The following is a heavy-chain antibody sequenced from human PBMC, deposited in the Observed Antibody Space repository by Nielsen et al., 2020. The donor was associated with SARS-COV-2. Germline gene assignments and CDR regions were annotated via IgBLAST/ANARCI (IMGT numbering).Heavy chain of an antibody. J-gene: IGHJ2*01. CDR2: VSHSGSI. D-gene: IGHD4-17*01. CDR3: ARDYGNDSETWHFDL. V-gene: IGHV4-4*02. Sequence: SETLSLTCAVSGGSVSSNDWWTWVRQSPGKGLEWIGEVSHSGSINYNPSLKSRVTLSMDKSKRQFSLKVNSMTAADTGVYYCARDYGNDSETWHFDLWGRGTLVTVSS. CDR1: GGSVSSNDW.